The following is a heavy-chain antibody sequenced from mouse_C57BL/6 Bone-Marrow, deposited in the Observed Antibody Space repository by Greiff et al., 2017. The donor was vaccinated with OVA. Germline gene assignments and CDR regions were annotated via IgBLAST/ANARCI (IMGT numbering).Heavy chain of an antibody. Sequence: VQLQQSGPELVKPGASVKIPCKASGYTFTDYNMDWVKQSHGKSLEWIGDINPNNGGTIYNQKFKGKATLTVDKSSSTAYMELRSLTSEDTAVYYCARRDYYGSSYPFDYWGQGTTLTVSS. CDR1: GYTFTDYN. CDR2: INPNNGGT. V-gene: IGHV1-18*01. CDR3: ARRDYYGSSYPFDY. D-gene: IGHD1-1*01. J-gene: IGHJ2*01.